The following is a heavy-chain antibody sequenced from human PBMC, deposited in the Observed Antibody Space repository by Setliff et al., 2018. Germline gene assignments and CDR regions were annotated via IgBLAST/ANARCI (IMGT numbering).Heavy chain of an antibody. CDR2: IIPILGIA. V-gene: IGHV1-69*10. J-gene: IGHJ6*03. Sequence: VASVKVSCKASGGTFSSYAISWVRQAPGQGLEWMGGIIPILGIANYAQKFQGRVTITADKSTSTAYMELSSLRSEDTAVYYCARKSGELSFHPYYYYYYMDVWGKGTTVTVSS. CDR1: GGTFSSYA. CDR3: ARKSGELSFHPYYYYYYMDV. D-gene: IGHD3-16*02.